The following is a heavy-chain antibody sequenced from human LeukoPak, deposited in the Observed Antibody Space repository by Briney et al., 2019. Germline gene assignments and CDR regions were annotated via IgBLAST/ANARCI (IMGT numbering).Heavy chain of an antibody. J-gene: IGHJ3*02. CDR1: GGSVSSGIYY. CDR3: ARADCSGGSCYAFDI. Sequence: SETLSLTCTVSGGSVSSGIYYWSWIRQPPGKGLEWIGYIYYSGSTNYNPSLKSRVTMSVDTSKNQFSLKLSSVTAADTAVYYCARADCSGGSCYAFDIWGQGTMVTVSS. CDR2: IYYSGST. D-gene: IGHD2-15*01. V-gene: IGHV4-61*01.